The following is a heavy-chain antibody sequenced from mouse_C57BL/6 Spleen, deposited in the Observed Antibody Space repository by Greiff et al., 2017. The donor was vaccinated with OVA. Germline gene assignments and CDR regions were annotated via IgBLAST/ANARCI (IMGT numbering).Heavy chain of an antibody. V-gene: IGHV14-2*01. Sequence: VQLKESGAELVKPGASVKLSCTASGFNIKDYYMHWVKQRPEQGLEWIGRIDPEDGETKYAPKFQGKATITADTSSNTAYLQLSSLTSEDTAVYYCAFGDYDGGNAMDYWGQGTSVTVSS. D-gene: IGHD2-4*01. J-gene: IGHJ4*01. CDR2: IDPEDGET. CDR1: GFNIKDYY. CDR3: AFGDYDGGNAMDY.